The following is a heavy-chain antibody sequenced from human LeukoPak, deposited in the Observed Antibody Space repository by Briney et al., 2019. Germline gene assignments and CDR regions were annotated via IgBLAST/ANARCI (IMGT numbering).Heavy chain of an antibody. D-gene: IGHD3-10*01. CDR1: GFTFTNYA. V-gene: IGHV3-23*01. CDR2: ISGSGGAT. Sequence: PGGSLRLSCAASGFTFTNYAMNWVRQAPGKRLEWVSVISGSGGATSYAESLKGRFTISRDNSKNTVYLQMNSLRAEDTAVYYCAKDLGTYGPGGLDYWGQGTLVTVSS. J-gene: IGHJ4*02. CDR3: AKDLGTYGPGGLDY.